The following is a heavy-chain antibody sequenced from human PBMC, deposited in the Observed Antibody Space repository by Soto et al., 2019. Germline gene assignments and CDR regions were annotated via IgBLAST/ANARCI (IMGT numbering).Heavy chain of an antibody. Sequence: GGSLRLACAASRFTFSSYAMSWVRQAPGKGLEWVSAISGSGGSTYYADSVKGRFTISRDNSKNTLYLQMNSLRAEDTAVYYCANVVVPAALAPRMDVWGQGTTVTVSS. D-gene: IGHD2-2*01. CDR2: ISGSGGST. CDR3: ANVVVPAALAPRMDV. CDR1: RFTFSSYA. V-gene: IGHV3-23*01. J-gene: IGHJ6*02.